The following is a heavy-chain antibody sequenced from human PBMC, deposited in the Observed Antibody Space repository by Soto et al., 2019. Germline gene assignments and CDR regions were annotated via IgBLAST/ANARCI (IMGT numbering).Heavy chain of an antibody. J-gene: IGHJ4*02. CDR2: IYWDDDK. CDR1: GFSLDTRGMG. CDR3: AHLDHCRGSNCYTGLTAYCGY. D-gene: IGHD2-2*01. Sequence: QITLKESGPTLVKPTQTLTLTCTFSGFSLDTRGMGVGWLRQPPGKALEWLALIYWDDDKRYSPSLQTSLTITRDTSKNEVVLTMTNLDPVDTATSYCAHLDHCRGSNCYTGLTAYCGYWGPGTLVTVSS. V-gene: IGHV2-5*02.